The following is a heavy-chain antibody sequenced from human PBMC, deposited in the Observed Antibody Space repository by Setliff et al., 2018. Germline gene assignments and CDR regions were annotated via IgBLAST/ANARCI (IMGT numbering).Heavy chain of an antibody. V-gene: IGHV3-21*01. Sequence: GGCLRLSCAASGFSLNSFRMTWIRQPPGKGLEWVSSISSTGDDIYYADPVKGRFTISRDNAKNSLYLQMKSLRAEDTAVYYCARDGVSYGMDVWGQGTTVTVSS. CDR2: ISSTGDDI. CDR1: GFSLNSFR. J-gene: IGHJ6*02. CDR3: ARDGVSYGMDV.